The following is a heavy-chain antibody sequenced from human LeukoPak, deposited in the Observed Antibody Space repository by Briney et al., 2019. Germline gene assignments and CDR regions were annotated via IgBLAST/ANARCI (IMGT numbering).Heavy chain of an antibody. CDR3: ATSGYGSGWYGY. Sequence: ASVKVSCKASGGTFSSYAISWVRQAPGQGLEWMGGIIPIFGTANYAQKFQGRVTITADKSTSTAYMELSSLRSEDTAVYYCATSGYGSGWYGYWGQGTLVTVSS. J-gene: IGHJ4*02. CDR1: GGTFSSYA. CDR2: IIPIFGTA. D-gene: IGHD6-19*01. V-gene: IGHV1-69*06.